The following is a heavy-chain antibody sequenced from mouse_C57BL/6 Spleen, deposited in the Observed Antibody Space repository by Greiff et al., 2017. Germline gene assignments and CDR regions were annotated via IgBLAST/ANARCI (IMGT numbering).Heavy chain of an antibody. J-gene: IGHJ4*01. CDR3: TMIYYDYVMDY. CDR2: ISSGGGYI. V-gene: IGHV5-9-1*02. CDR1: GFTFSSYA. Sequence: EVQLVESGEGLVKPGGSLKLSCAASGFTFSSYAMSWVRQTPEKRLEWVAYISSGGGYIYYADTVKGRFTLSRDNARNTLYLQMSSLKSEDTAMYYCTMIYYDYVMDYWGQGTSVTVSS. D-gene: IGHD2-4*01.